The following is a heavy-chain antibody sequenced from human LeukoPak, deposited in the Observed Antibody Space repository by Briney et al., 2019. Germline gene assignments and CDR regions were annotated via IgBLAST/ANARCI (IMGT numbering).Heavy chain of an antibody. Sequence: GGSLRLSCAASGFTFSSYAMHWVRQAPGKGLEWVAIISFDGSKNYITNSVKGRFTISRDNSKNTLYLQMNSLRVEDTAVYYCAGGLRSDAFDMWGQGTMGTVSS. V-gene: IGHV3-30*03. CDR2: ISFDGSKN. J-gene: IGHJ3*02. CDR3: AGGLRSDAFDM. D-gene: IGHD5-12*01. CDR1: GFTFSSYA.